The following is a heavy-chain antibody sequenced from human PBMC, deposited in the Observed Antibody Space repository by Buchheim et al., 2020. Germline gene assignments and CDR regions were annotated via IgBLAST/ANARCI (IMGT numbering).Heavy chain of an antibody. V-gene: IGHV3-30-3*01. CDR3: AREMSSGWMKEYYYYYGMDV. CDR1: GFTFSSYA. D-gene: IGHD6-19*01. J-gene: IGHJ6*02. Sequence: QVQLVESGGGVVQPGRSLRLSCAASGFTFSSYAMHWVRQAPGKGLEWVAVISYDGSNKYYADSVKGRFTISRDNSKNTLYLQMNSLRAEDTAVYYCAREMSSGWMKEYYYYYGMDVWGQGTT. CDR2: ISYDGSNK.